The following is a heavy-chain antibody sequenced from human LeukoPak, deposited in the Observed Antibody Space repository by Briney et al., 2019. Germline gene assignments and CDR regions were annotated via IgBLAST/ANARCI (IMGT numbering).Heavy chain of an antibody. CDR3: ARAGRGSGSSQCNWFDP. CDR2: ISAYNGNT. CDR1: GYTFTSYG. V-gene: IGHV1-18*01. D-gene: IGHD3-10*01. Sequence: ASVKVSCKASGYTFTSYGISWVRQAPGQGLEWMGWISAYNGNTNYAQKLQGRVTMTTDTSTSTAYMELRSLRSDDTAVYYCARAGRGSGSSQCNWFDPWGQGTLVTVSS. J-gene: IGHJ5*02.